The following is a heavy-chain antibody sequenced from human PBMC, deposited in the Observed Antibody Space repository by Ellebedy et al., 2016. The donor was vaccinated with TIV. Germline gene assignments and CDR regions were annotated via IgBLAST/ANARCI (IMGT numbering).Heavy chain of an antibody. Sequence: GESLKISCAASGFIISGDWMSWVRQAPGKGLEWVAHLNPDGSAEYYVDSVKGRFTISRDNAKRSLFLQMNSLRVDDTAVYYCVTWGQSYCRWGQGSLVTISS. CDR2: LNPDGSAE. V-gene: IGHV3-7*03. D-gene: IGHD3-10*01. CDR1: GFIISGDW. J-gene: IGHJ4*02. CDR3: VTWGQSYCR.